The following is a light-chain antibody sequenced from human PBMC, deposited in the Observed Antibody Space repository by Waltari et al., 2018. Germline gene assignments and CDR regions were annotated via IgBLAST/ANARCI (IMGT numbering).Light chain of an antibody. Sequence: QSVLTHPPSVSGAPGQSVTISCTGSSSNIVSGYDVHLYQQIPGSPPKALIQRGDNGHSGVPGRFSGSKAGASASLSVTGLHVEDEADYFCQSFDSDLNAVLCGGGTKLTVL. CDR2: RGD. CDR1: SSNIVSGYD. J-gene: IGLJ2*01. V-gene: IGLV1-40*03. CDR3: QSFDSDLNAVL.